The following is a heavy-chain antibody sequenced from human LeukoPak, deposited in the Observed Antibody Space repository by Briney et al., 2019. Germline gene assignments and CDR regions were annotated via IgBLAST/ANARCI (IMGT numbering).Heavy chain of an antibody. Sequence: PSETLSLTCNVAGASINTRDYYWSWIRQLPGTGLEWIGYVSYVGRSYNNPSLKSRLTLSVDTSSNQFSLRLVSVTAADTAVYYCARTRGSHWFDPWGPGTLVIVSS. CDR2: VSYVGRS. V-gene: IGHV4-31*03. CDR3: ARTRGSHWFDP. D-gene: IGHD3-10*01. CDR1: GASINTRDYY. J-gene: IGHJ5*02.